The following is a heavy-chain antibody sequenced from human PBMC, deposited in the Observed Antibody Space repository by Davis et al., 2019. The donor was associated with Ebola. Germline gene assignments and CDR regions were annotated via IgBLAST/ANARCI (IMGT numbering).Heavy chain of an antibody. V-gene: IGHV3-23*01. Sequence: PGGSLRLSRAASGFTFSNYAMNWVRQAPGKGLEWVSTISGSGDSTYYADSVKGRFTISRDDSKNTLYLQMTSLRAEDTAVYYCAKDRRRDTMIAVVITWIDYWGQGTLVTVSS. D-gene: IGHD3-22*01. CDR1: GFTFSNYA. J-gene: IGHJ4*02. CDR3: AKDRRRDTMIAVVITWIDY. CDR2: ISGSGDST.